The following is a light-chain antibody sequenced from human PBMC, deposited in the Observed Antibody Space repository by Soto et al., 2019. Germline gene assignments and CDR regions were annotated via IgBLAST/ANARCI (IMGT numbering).Light chain of an antibody. CDR1: QTISSW. CDR2: KAS. CDR3: QQYNSYWT. Sequence: DIQLTQSPSFLSASVGDRVTITCRASQTISSWLAWYQQKPGKAPKLLIYKASTLKSGVPSRFSGSGSGTEFTLTISSLQPDDFATYYCQQYNSYWTFGQGTKVDIK. V-gene: IGKV1-5*03. J-gene: IGKJ1*01.